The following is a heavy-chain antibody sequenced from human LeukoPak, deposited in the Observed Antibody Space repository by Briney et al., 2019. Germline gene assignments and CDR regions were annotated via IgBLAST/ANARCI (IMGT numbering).Heavy chain of an antibody. J-gene: IGHJ4*02. CDR3: ARSRRLRFLEWLSHFDY. Sequence: SETLSLTCTVSGGSISSYYWSWIRQPPGKGLEWIGYIYYRGSTNYNPSLKSRVTISVDTSKNQFSLKLSSVTAADTAVYYCARSRRLRFLEWLSHFDYWGRGTLVTVSS. CDR1: GGSISSYY. CDR2: IYYRGST. D-gene: IGHD3-3*01. V-gene: IGHV4-59*01.